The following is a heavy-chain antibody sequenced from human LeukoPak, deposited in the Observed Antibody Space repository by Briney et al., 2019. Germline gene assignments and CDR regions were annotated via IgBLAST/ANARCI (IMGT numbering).Heavy chain of an antibody. CDR2: INQDGSEK. Sequence: PGGSLRLSCAASGFTFTNYWMSWVRQAPGKGLEWVANINQDGSEKYYVDSVKGRFTVSRDNAKNSLYLQMNSLRAEDTAVYYCARGRYCSGGSCYGALGYYFDYWGQGTLVTVSS. CDR3: ARGRYCSGGSCYGALGYYFDY. V-gene: IGHV3-7*01. D-gene: IGHD2-15*01. CDR1: GFTFTNYW. J-gene: IGHJ4*02.